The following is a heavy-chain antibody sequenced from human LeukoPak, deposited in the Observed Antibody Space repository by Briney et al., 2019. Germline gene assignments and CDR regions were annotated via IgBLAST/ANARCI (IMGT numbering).Heavy chain of an antibody. Sequence: GGSLRLSCAASGFTFSSYGMHWVRQAPGKGLEWVSGVGWNSKRIGYADSVKGRFTISRDNAKNSLYLQMNSLRADDTALYYCARDREMATNNWYFDRWGRGTLVTVSS. J-gene: IGHJ2*01. CDR3: ARDREMATNNWYFDR. V-gene: IGHV3-9*01. CDR1: GFTFSSYG. CDR2: VGWNSKRI. D-gene: IGHD5-24*01.